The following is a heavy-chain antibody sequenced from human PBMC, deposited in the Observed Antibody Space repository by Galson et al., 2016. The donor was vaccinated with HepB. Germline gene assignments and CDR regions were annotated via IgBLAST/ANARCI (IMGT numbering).Heavy chain of an antibody. V-gene: IGHV3-74*01. CDR2: INSDGSST. Sequence: SLRLSSAASGFTFSSYWMHWVRQAPGKGLVWVSRINSDGSSTSYADSVKGRFTISRDNAKNTLYLQMNSLRAEDTAVYYCARDSDSDYYGSGSTPIDYWGQGTLVTVSS. D-gene: IGHD3-10*01. CDR1: GFTFSSYW. CDR3: ARDSDSDYYGSGSTPIDY. J-gene: IGHJ4*02.